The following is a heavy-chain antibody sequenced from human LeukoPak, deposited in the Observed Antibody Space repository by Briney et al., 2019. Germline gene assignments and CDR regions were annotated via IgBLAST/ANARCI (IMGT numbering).Heavy chain of an antibody. Sequence: GASVKVSCKASGYTFTGHYMHWVRQAPGQGLEWMGWINPNSGGTNYAHKFQGRVTMTTDTSTGTAYMELRSLRSDDTAVYYCARGLSVATTVCLDYWAQGTLVTVSS. CDR3: ARGLSVATTVCLDY. V-gene: IGHV1-2*02. CDR1: GYTFTGHY. D-gene: IGHD5-12*01. J-gene: IGHJ4*02. CDR2: INPNSGGT.